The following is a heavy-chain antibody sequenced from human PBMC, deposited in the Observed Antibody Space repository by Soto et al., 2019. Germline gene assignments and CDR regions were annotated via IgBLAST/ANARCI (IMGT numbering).Heavy chain of an antibody. CDR1: GYTFTGYY. D-gene: IGHD3-22*01. J-gene: IGHJ4*02. CDR3: ARENYYDNSGYPFDY. V-gene: IGHV1-46*01. CDR2: VNPSGGSS. Sequence: ASVKVSCKASGYTFTGYYMHWVRQAPGQGLEWMGIVNPSGGSSTYAQRFQGRVTMTRDTSTSTVYMELSSLRSEDTAVYYCARENYYDNSGYPFDYWGRGTLVTVSS.